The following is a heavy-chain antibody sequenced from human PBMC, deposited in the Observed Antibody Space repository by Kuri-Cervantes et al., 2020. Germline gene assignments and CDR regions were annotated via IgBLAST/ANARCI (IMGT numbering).Heavy chain of an antibody. CDR1: GFTFSSYW. CDR3: ARVGGELRPDDY. D-gene: IGHD1-7*01. CDR2: IKQDGSET. J-gene: IGHJ4*02. Sequence: GESLKISCAASGFTFSSYWMSWVRQAPGKGLEWVANIKQDGSETYYVDSVAGRFTISRDNAKNSLYLQMNSLGVDDTAVYYCARVGGELRPDDYWGQGTLVTVSS. V-gene: IGHV3-7*03.